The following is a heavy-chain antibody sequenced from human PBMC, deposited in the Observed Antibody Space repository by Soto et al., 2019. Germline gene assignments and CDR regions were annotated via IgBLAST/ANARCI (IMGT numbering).Heavy chain of an antibody. CDR3: VRTSLVVAAATREDY. D-gene: IGHD2-15*01. V-gene: IGHV3-74*01. J-gene: IGHJ4*02. Sequence: EVQLVESGGSLVQPGGSLRLSCAASGFTFSSYWMHWVRQAPGKGLVWVSRINSDGSSTSYADSVKGRFTISRDNAKNTLYLQMNSLSAEDTAVYYCVRTSLVVAAATREDYWGQGTLVTVSS. CDR2: INSDGSST. CDR1: GFTFSSYW.